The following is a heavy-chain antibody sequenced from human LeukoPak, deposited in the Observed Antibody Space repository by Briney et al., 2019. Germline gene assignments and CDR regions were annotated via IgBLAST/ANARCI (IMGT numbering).Heavy chain of an antibody. V-gene: IGHV4-59*08. CDR2: IYYSGST. J-gene: IGHJ6*02. CDR1: GGSISGYY. D-gene: IGHD2-2*01. Sequence: ASETLSLTCTVSGGSISGYYWSWIRQPPGKGLEWIGYIYYSGSTNYNPSLKRRVTISVDTSKNQFSLKLSSVTAADTAVYYCARRVPAAMRGHYYYYGMDVWGQGTTVTVSS. CDR3: ARRVPAAMRGHYYYYGMDV.